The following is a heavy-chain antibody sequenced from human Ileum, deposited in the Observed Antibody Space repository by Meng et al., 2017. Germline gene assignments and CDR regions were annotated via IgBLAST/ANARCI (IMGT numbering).Heavy chain of an antibody. D-gene: IGHD4-17*01. Sequence: GSLRLSCAVSGYSISSGYYWGWIRQPPGKGLEWIGSIYHSGSTYYNPSLKSRVTISVDTSKNQFSLKLSSVTAADTAVYYCASRRTTVTGLGPWGQGTLVTVSS. V-gene: IGHV4-38-2*01. CDR2: IYHSGST. CDR1: GYSISSGYY. J-gene: IGHJ5*02. CDR3: ASRRTTVTGLGP.